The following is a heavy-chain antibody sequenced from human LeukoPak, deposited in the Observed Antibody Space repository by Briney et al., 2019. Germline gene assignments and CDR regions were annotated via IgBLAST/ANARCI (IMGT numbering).Heavy chain of an antibody. CDR1: GYTFTSYG. Sequence: ASVKVFCKASGYTFTSYGISWVRQAPGQGLEWMGWISAYNGNTNYAQKLQGRVTMTTDTSTSTAYMELRSLRSDDTAVYYCARDRITMVRGVITAYYFDYWGQGTLVTVSS. CDR2: ISAYNGNT. J-gene: IGHJ4*02. V-gene: IGHV1-18*01. D-gene: IGHD3-10*01. CDR3: ARDRITMVRGVITAYYFDY.